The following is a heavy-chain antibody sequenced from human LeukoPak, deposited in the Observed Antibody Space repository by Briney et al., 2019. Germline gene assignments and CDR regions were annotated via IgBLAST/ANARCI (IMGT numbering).Heavy chain of an antibody. CDR3: ARGRRYYYDSSGYKDY. Sequence: SEALSLTCTVSGGSINSSSYYWGWIRQPPGKGLEWIGEINHSGSTNYNPSLKSRVTISVDTSKNQFSLKLSSVTAADTAVYYCARGRRYYYDSSGYKDYWGQGTLVTVSS. CDR1: GGSINSSSYY. CDR2: INHSGST. V-gene: IGHV4-39*07. D-gene: IGHD3-22*01. J-gene: IGHJ4*02.